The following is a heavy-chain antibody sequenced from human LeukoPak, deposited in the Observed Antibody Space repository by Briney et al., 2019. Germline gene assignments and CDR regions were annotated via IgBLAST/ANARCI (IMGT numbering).Heavy chain of an antibody. D-gene: IGHD3-3*01. CDR2: IYTSGST. CDR1: GGSISSYY. CDR3: ARDWGYYDFWSGYPRGYYYYGMDV. Sequence: SETLSLTCTVSGGSISSYYWSWIRQPAGKGLEWIGRIYTSGSTNYNPSLKSRVTMSVDTSKNQFSLKLSSVTAADTAVYYCARDWGYYDFWSGYPRGYYYYGMDVWGQGTTVTVSS. V-gene: IGHV4-4*07. J-gene: IGHJ6*02.